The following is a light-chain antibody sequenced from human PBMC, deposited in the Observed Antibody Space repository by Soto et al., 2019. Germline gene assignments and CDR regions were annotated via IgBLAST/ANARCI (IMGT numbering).Light chain of an antibody. CDR2: GAS. V-gene: IGKV3-20*01. CDR1: QSVSSSY. J-gene: IGKJ3*01. CDR3: QQYASSVT. Sequence: EIVLTQSPGTLSLSPGERATLSCRASQSVSSSYLAWYQQKPGQAPRLLIYGASSRATGIPDRFSGSGSGTDFTLTISRLEPEDFAVYYCQQYASSVTFGPGTKVDIQ.